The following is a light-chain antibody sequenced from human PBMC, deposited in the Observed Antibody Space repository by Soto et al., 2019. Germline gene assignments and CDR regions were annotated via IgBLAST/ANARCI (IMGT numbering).Light chain of an antibody. CDR3: QQYGSAPPWT. J-gene: IGKJ1*01. CDR1: QSVSSSY. V-gene: IGKV3-20*01. CDR2: GAS. Sequence: EIVLTQSPGTLSLSPGERATLSCRASQSVSSSYLAWYQQKPGQAPRLLIYGASSRATGIPDRFSGSGSGTDFTLTISRREHEDVSVYYCQQYGSAPPWTFGQGTKVEIK.